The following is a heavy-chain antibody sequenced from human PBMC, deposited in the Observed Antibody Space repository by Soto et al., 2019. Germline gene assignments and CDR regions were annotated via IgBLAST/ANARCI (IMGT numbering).Heavy chain of an antibody. CDR2: ISSSSSYI. V-gene: IGHV3-21*01. D-gene: IGHD2-15*01. J-gene: IGHJ4*02. CDR1: GFTFSSYS. Sequence: GGSLRLSCAASGFTFSSYSMNWVRQAPGKGLEWVSSISSSSSYIYYADSEKGRFTISRDNGKNSLYLQMNSLRAEDTAVYYCARDPLPFCSGGSCYSYVFDYWGQGTLVTVSS. CDR3: ARDPLPFCSGGSCYSYVFDY.